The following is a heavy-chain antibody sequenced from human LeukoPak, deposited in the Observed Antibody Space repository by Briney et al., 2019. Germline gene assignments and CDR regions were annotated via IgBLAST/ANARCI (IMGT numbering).Heavy chain of an antibody. CDR2: TYYRSTWYN. Sequence: SQTLSLTCAISVDSVSSNSVTWNRIRQSPSRGLEWLGRTYYRSTWYNDYAVSVRGRITVNPDTSKNQFSLHLNSVTPEDTAVYYCARRLTQYDCFDPWGQGILVTVSS. CDR3: ARRLTQYDCFDP. CDR1: VDSVSSNSVT. J-gene: IGHJ5*02. D-gene: IGHD2-2*01. V-gene: IGHV6-1*01.